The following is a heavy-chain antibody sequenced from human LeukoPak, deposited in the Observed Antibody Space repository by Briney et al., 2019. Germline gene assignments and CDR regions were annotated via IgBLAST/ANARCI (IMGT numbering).Heavy chain of an antibody. CDR2: MNPNSGNT. V-gene: IGHV1-8*03. D-gene: IGHD2-2*01. Sequence: ASVKVSCKASGYTFTSYDINWVRQATGQGLEWMGCMNPNSGNTGYAQKFQGRVTITRNTSIRTAYMELSSLRSEDTAVYYCARGLRYCSSTSSPELDDAFDIWGQGTMVTVSS. CDR3: ARGLRYCSSTSSPELDDAFDI. J-gene: IGHJ3*02. CDR1: GYTFTSYD.